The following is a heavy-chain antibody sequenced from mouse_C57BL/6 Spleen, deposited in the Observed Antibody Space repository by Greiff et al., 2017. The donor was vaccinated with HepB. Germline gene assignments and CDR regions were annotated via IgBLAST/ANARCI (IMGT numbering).Heavy chain of an antibody. Sequence: VQLQQSGPGLVQPSQSLSITCTVSGFSLTSYGVHWVRQSPGKGLEWLGVIWSGGSTDYNAAFISRLSISKDNSKSQVFFKMNSLQADDTAIYYCARSSPYYYGSSPYWYFDVWGTGTTVTVSS. D-gene: IGHD1-1*01. CDR3: ARSSPYYYGSSPYWYFDV. J-gene: IGHJ1*03. V-gene: IGHV2-2*01. CDR1: GFSLTSYG. CDR2: IWSGGST.